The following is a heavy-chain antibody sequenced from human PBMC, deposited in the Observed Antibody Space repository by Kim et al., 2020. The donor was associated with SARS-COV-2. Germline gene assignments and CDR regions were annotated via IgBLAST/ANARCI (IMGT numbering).Heavy chain of an antibody. V-gene: IGHV1-69*04. CDR1: GGTFSSYA. D-gene: IGHD3-10*01. CDR2: IIPILGIA. Sequence: SVKVSCKASGGTFSSYAISWVRQAPGQGLEWMGRIIPILGIANYAQKFQGRVTITADKSTSTAYMGLSSLRSEDTAVYYCAREITMVRGVTSPESGMDVWGQGTTVTVSS. J-gene: IGHJ6*02. CDR3: AREITMVRGVTSPESGMDV.